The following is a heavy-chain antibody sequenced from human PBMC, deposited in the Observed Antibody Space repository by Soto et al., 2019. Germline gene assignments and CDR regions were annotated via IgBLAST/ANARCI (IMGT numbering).Heavy chain of an antibody. J-gene: IGHJ4*02. CDR2: ISGSGGTT. D-gene: IGHD3-10*01. V-gene: IGHV3-23*01. CDR1: GFTFSSYA. CDR3: ARDQYYGSGRGYFDY. Sequence: EVQLSESGGGLVQPGGSLRLSCAASGFTFSSYAMGWVRQAPGKGLEWVSVISGSGGTTFYADSVKGQFTISRDNSKNTLFLQMNSLRADDTAVYYCARDQYYGSGRGYFDYWGQGTLVTVSS.